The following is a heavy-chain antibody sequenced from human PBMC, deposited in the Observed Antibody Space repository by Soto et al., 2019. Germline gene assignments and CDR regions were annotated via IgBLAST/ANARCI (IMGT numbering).Heavy chain of an antibody. J-gene: IGHJ3*02. Sequence: EVQLVESGGGLVQPGRSLRLSCAASGFTFDDYAMHWVRQAPGKGLEWVSGISWNSGSIGYADSVKGRFTISRDNAKNSLYLQMNSLRAEDTALYYCATAVATMPFRAVVAFDIWGQGTMVTVSS. CDR3: ATAVATMPFRAVVAFDI. V-gene: IGHV3-9*01. CDR2: ISWNSGSI. D-gene: IGHD5-12*01. CDR1: GFTFDDYA.